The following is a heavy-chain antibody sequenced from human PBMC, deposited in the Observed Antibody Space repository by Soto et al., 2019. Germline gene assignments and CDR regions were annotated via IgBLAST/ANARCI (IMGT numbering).Heavy chain of an antibody. Sequence: SVTLALTCTVSGGSVRSGSYYWSWIRQPPGKGLEWIGHMYYSGSTNYNPSLKSRVTISVDTSKNQFSLKLSSVTAADTAVYYCARLSSGWNYFDYWGQGTLVTVSS. CDR1: GGSVRSGSYY. D-gene: IGHD6-19*01. V-gene: IGHV4-61*01. CDR2: MYYSGST. J-gene: IGHJ4*02. CDR3: ARLSSGWNYFDY.